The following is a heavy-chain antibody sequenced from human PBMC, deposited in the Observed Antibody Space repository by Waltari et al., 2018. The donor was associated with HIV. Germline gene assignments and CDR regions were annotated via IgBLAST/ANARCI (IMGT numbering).Heavy chain of an antibody. CDR1: GFTFSNYG. CDR2: ISGSGGST. J-gene: IGHJ6*02. D-gene: IGHD1-1*01. CDR3: AKMDATNGNPYYYYYGMDV. V-gene: IGHV3-23*01. Sequence: EVQLLESGGGLVQPGGSLRLSCAASGFTFSNYGMSWVRQAPGKGLGWVSAISGSGGSTHDADSVKGRFTISRDNSKNTLYLQMNSLRAEDTAVYNCAKMDATNGNPYYYYYGMDVWGQGTTVTVSS.